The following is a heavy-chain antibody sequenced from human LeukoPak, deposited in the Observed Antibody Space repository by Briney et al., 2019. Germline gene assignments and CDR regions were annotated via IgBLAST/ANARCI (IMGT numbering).Heavy chain of an antibody. J-gene: IGHJ4*02. CDR1: GGSISSNTYY. CDR3: AREFNGSPDY. V-gene: IGHV4-39*02. CDR2: IRYSGRT. D-gene: IGHD6-25*01. Sequence: SETLSLPCTVSGGSISSNTYYWSWIRQPPGKGLEWIGSIRYSGRTYYKPSLKSRVTLSVDTSKNQLLLNLRSVTAADTAMYYCAREFNGSPDYLGQGTLVTVSS.